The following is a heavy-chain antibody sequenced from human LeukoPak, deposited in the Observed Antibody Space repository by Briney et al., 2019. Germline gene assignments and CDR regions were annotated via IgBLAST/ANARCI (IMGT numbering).Heavy chain of an antibody. J-gene: IGHJ6*03. CDR3: ASFPAELTYYYGSGRPYYMDV. V-gene: IGHV3-21*01. CDR1: GITFSTQG. D-gene: IGHD3-10*01. Sequence: PGGSLRLSCAASGITFSTQGMHWVRQAPGKGLEWVSSISSSSSYIYYADSVKGRFTISRDNAKNSLYLQMNSLRAEDTAVYYCASFPAELTYYYGSGRPYYMDVWGKGTTVTISS. CDR2: ISSSSSYI.